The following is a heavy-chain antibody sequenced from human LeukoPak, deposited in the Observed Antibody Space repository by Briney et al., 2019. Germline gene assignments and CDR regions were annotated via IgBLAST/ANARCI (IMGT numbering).Heavy chain of an antibody. CDR2: ISGSGGST. CDR3: AKDGEVAVAGTYYYYYYGMDV. J-gene: IGHJ6*02. Sequence: PGGSLRLSCAASGFTFSSYAMSWVRQAPGKGLEWVSAISGSGGSTYYADSVKGRFTISRDNSKNTLYLQMNSLRAEDTAVYYCAKDGEVAVAGTYYYYYYGMDVWGQGTTVTVSS. V-gene: IGHV3-23*01. CDR1: GFTFSSYA. D-gene: IGHD6-19*01.